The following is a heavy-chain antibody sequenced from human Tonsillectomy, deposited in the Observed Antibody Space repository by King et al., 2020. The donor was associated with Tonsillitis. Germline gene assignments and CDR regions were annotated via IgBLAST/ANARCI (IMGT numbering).Heavy chain of an antibody. CDR2: IYTSGST. Sequence: QPQESGPGLVKPSETLSLTCTVSGGSISSYYWSWIRQPAGKGLEWIGRIYTSGSTNYNPSLKSRVTMSVDTSKNQFSLKLSSVTAADTAVYYCAREDFVVVPAARIYYFDYWGQGTLVTVSS. D-gene: IGHD2-2*01. V-gene: IGHV4-4*07. CDR3: AREDFVVVPAARIYYFDY. J-gene: IGHJ4*02. CDR1: GGSISSYY.